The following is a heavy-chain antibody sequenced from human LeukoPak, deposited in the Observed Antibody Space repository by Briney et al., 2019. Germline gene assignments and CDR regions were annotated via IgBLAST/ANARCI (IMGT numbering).Heavy chain of an antibody. CDR2: ISGSGGST. V-gene: IGHV3-23*01. CDR1: GFTFSSYA. D-gene: IGHD5-24*01. J-gene: IGHJ6*04. CDR3: AKDLLGDPEDNYYGMDV. Sequence: PGGSLRLSCAASGFTFSSYAMTWVRQAPGKGLEWVSAISGSGGSTYYADSVKGRFTISRDNSKNTLYLQVNSLRVEDTAVYYCAKDLLGDPEDNYYGMDVWGTGTTVTVSS.